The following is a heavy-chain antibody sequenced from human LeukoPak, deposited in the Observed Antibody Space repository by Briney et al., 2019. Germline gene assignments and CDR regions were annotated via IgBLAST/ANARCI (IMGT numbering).Heavy chain of an antibody. CDR3: ARVGVPGSFDY. CDR2: IYYSGNT. J-gene: IGHJ4*02. CDR1: GGSISSYY. V-gene: IGHV4-59*01. Sequence: SETLSLTCTVSGGSISSYYGSWIRQPPGKGLEWIGYIYYSGNTNNNPSLKSRVTLSIDTSKNQFSLNLSSVTAADTAVYYCARVGVPGSFDYWGQGTLVTVSS. D-gene: IGHD3-3*01.